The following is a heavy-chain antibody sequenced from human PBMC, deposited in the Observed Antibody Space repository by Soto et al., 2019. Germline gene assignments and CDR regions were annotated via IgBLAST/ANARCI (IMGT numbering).Heavy chain of an antibody. Sequence: QITLKESGPTLVKPTQTLTLTCTFSGFSLTTRGVGVGWIRQPPGKALEWLALIYWDDDNRYSPSLKSRLTITKDTSKNQVVLTMTNMDPVDTGTYYCAHTRHHFDSSGYYSDFDYWGQGTLVIVSS. CDR1: GFSLTTRGVG. CDR3: AHTRHHFDSSGYYSDFDY. V-gene: IGHV2-5*02. D-gene: IGHD3-22*01. CDR2: IYWDDDN. J-gene: IGHJ4*02.